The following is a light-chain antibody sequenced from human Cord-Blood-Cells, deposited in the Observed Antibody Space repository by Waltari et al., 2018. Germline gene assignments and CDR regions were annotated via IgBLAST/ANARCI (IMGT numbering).Light chain of an antibody. V-gene: IGKV1-39*01. J-gene: IGKJ2*01. CDR1: QSISSY. Sequence: DIQMTQSPSSLSASVGDRVTITCRASQSISSYLNWYQQKPGKAPKLLIYAASSLQSGVPSRFSVSGSGTDFTLTISSLQPEDFATYYCQQSYSTPYKFGQGTKLEIK. CDR2: AAS. CDR3: QQSYSTPYK.